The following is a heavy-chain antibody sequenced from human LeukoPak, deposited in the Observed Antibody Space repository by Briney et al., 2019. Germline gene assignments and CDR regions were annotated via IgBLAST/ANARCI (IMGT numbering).Heavy chain of an antibody. V-gene: IGHV3-48*03. J-gene: IGHJ3*02. CDR1: WFYFESYE. CDR3: AKEGSYDALDI. CDR2: ISSSATNI. Sequence: PGGSLRLSCAASWFYFESYEMNWVRLAPGKGLEGVSHISSSATNIYYADSVKGRFAVSRDNAKNSLYMQMDSLTAEDTAVYYCAKEGSYDALDIWGQGTMVTVSS. D-gene: IGHD3-10*01.